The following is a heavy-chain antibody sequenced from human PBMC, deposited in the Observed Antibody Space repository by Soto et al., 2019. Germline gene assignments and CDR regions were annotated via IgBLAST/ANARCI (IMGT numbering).Heavy chain of an antibody. CDR1: GGSISSYY. D-gene: IGHD6-19*01. J-gene: IGHJ6*02. V-gene: IGHV4-59*05. Sequence: KPSETLSLTCTVSGGSISSYYWSWIRQPPGKGLEWIGSIYYSGSTYYNPSLKSRVTISVDTSKNQFSLKLSSVTAADTAVYYCARQENSSGGYYYYYGMDVWGQGTTVTVSS. CDR2: IYYSGST. CDR3: ARQENSSGGYYYYYGMDV.